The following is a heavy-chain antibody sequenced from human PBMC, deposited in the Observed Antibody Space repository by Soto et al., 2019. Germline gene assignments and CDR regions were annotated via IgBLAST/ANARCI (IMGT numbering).Heavy chain of an antibody. Sequence: ASVKVSCKASGCTFTSSAVQWVRQARGQRLEWIGWIVVGSGNTNYAQKFQERVTITRDMSTSTAYMELSSLRSEDTAVYYCAANPHYYDSSGYYYYYGMDVWGQGTTVTVSS. J-gene: IGHJ6*02. D-gene: IGHD3-22*01. V-gene: IGHV1-58*01. CDR2: IVVGSGNT. CDR3: AANPHYYDSSGYYYYYGMDV. CDR1: GCTFTSSA.